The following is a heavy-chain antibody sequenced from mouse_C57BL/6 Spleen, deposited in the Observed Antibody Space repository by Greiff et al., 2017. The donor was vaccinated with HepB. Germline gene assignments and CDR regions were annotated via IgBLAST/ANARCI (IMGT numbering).Heavy chain of an antibody. V-gene: IGHV1-42*01. D-gene: IGHD1-1*01. J-gene: IGHJ2*01. CDR2: INPSTGGT. CDR3: ARGDYYGSSPGDFDY. Sequence: VQLKESGPELVKPGASVKISCKASGYSFTGYYMNWVKQSPEKSLEWIGEINPSTGGTTYNQKFKAKATLTVDKSSSTAYMQLKSLTSEDSAVYYCARGDYYGSSPGDFDYWGQGTTLTVSS. CDR1: GYSFTGYY.